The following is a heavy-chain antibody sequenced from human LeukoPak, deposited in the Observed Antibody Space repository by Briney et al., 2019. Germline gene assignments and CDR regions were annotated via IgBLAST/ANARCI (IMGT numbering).Heavy chain of an antibody. J-gene: IGHJ4*02. CDR2: IYYSGST. CDR1: GFTFSSYS. CDR3: ARGLYGDYVDY. D-gene: IGHD3-16*01. V-gene: IGHV4-59*01. Sequence: GSLRLSCAASGFTFSSYSMNWVRQAPGKGLEWIGYIYYSGSTNYNPSLKSRVTISVDTSKNQFSLKLSSVTAADTAVYYCARGLYGDYVDYWGQGTLVTVSS.